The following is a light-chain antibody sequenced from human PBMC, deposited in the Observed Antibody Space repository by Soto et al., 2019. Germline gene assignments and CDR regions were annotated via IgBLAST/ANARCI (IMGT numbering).Light chain of an antibody. CDR1: QGISSY. V-gene: IGKV1-9*01. CDR2: AAS. J-gene: IGKJ2*01. CDR3: QQVNSYPPVT. Sequence: DIQLTQSPSFLSASVGDRVTITCRASQGISSYLAWYQQKPGKAPKLLIYAASTLQSGVPSRFSGSGSGTEFTLTIISLQPEDFSTSCCQQVNSYPPVTVGQGTKLEIK.